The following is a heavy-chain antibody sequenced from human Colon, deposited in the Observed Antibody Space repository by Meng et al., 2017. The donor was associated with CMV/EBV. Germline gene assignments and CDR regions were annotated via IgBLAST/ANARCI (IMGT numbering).Heavy chain of an antibody. Sequence: SETLSLTCTVSGGSISSSNYYWGWIRQPPGKGLEWIASVQYSGSTYYNASLKSRVTISRDNAKNSLYLQMNTLTAEDTAVYYCARDRMVGDGHNNGGSFDIWGQGTMVTVSS. CDR1: GGSISSSNYY. D-gene: IGHD3-10*02. CDR2: VQYSGST. V-gene: IGHV4-39*07. CDR3: ARDRMVGDGHNNGGSFDI. J-gene: IGHJ3*02.